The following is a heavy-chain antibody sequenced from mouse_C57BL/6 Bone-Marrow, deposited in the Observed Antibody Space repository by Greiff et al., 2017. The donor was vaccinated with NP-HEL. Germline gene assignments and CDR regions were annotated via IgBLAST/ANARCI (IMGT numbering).Heavy chain of an antibody. CDR2: IYPRDGST. D-gene: IGHD1-1*01. Sequence: QVQLQQSDAELVKPGASVKISCKVSGYTFTDHTIHWMKQRPEQGLEWIGYIYPRDGSTKYNEKFKGKATLTADKSTSTAYMQLNSLTSEASAVYFCARKPHYGSSPWFAYWGQGTLVTVSA. CDR3: ARKPHYGSSPWFAY. CDR1: GYTFTDHT. V-gene: IGHV1-78*01. J-gene: IGHJ3*01.